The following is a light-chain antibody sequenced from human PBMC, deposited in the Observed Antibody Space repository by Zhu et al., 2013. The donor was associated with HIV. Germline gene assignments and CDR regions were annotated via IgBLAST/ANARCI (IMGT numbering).Light chain of an antibody. CDR2: GAS. CDR3: HQYDKSPQT. J-gene: IGKJ4*01. V-gene: IGKV3-20*01. CDR1: QSIGSSY. Sequence: VLTQSPGTLSLSPGERASLSCRASQSIGSSYLAWYQQKPGQAPRLLIFGASNRATGIPDRFSGSGSGTDFTLTISRLEPEDFAVYYCHQYDKSPQTFGGGTKVEIK.